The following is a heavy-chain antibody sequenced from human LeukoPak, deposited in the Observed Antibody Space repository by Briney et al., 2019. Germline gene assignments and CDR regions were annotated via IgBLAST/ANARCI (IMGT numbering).Heavy chain of an antibody. D-gene: IGHD5/OR15-5a*01. CDR3: ARCHYYYYGIDV. Sequence: SETLSLTCTVSGDSISSYYWSWIRQPPGKGLEWIGYIYYSGSTNYNPSLKSRVTISVDTSKNQFSLKLSSVTAADTAVYYCARCHYYYYGIDVWGQGTTVTVSS. V-gene: IGHV4-59*01. CDR1: GDSISSYY. CDR2: IYYSGST. J-gene: IGHJ6*02.